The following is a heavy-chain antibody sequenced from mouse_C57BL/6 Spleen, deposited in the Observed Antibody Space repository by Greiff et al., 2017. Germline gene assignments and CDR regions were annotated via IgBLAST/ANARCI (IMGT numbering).Heavy chain of an antibody. CDR3: ARDYYGSSYGCAY. V-gene: IGHV1-52*01. Sequence: VQLQQPGAELVRPGSSVKLSCKASGYTFTSYWMHWVKQRPIQGLEWIGNIDPSDSETHYNQKFKDKATLTVDKSSSTAYMQLSSLTSEDSAVYYCARDYYGSSYGCAYWGQGTLVTVSA. D-gene: IGHD1-1*01. CDR1: GYTFTSYW. CDR2: IDPSDSET. J-gene: IGHJ3*01.